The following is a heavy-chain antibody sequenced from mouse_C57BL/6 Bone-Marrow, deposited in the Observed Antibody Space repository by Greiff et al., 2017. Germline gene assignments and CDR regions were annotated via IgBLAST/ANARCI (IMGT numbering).Heavy chain of an antibody. Sequence: VQLQQSGPELVKPGASVKISCKASGYSFTGYYMNWVKQSPEKSLEWIGEIYPSTGGTTYNQKFKAKATLTVAKSSNTAYLQLKRLTTEDPAVYDCASEGRQPAFGFAYWGQGTLVTVSA. J-gene: IGHJ3*01. CDR1: GYSFTGYY. D-gene: IGHD3-2*01. CDR2: IYPSTGGT. V-gene: IGHV1-42*01. CDR3: ASEGRQPAFGFAY.